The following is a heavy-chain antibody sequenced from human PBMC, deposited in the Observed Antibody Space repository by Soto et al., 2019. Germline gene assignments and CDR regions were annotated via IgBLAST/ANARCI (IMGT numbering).Heavy chain of an antibody. D-gene: IGHD3-22*01. Sequence: GGSLRLSCAASGFTVSNVWMSWVRQAPGKGLEWIGRIKSKIDGGTTDYAAPVKGRLTISRDDSKNMLYLQMNSLKTEDTAVYYCATDPGYYYDSSGYYLLDSWGQGSLVTVSS. CDR2: IKSKIDGGTT. CDR1: GFTVSNVW. J-gene: IGHJ4*02. CDR3: ATDPGYYYDSSGYYLLDS. V-gene: IGHV3-15*01.